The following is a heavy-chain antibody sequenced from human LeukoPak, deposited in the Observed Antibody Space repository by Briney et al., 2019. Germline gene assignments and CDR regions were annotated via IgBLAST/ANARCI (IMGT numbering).Heavy chain of an antibody. J-gene: IGHJ4*02. Sequence: ASVKVSCKASGGTFSSYAISWVRQAPGQGLEWMGRIIPILGIANYAQKFQGRVTITADKSTSTAYMELSSLRSEDTAVYYCAKGAEQQLVRCPQDYRGQGTLVTVSS. V-gene: IGHV1-69*04. CDR2: IIPILGIA. D-gene: IGHD6-13*01. CDR1: GGTFSSYA. CDR3: AKGAEQQLVRCPQDY.